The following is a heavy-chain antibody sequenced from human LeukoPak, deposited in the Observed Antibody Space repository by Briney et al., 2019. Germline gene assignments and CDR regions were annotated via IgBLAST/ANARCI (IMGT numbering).Heavy chain of an antibody. CDR3: ARSRGSPHWYFVL. D-gene: IGHD3-10*01. Sequence: SETLSLSCTVSGVSINSHTFYWGCVRQPPGRALESVVTVFDDGTTYFNPSFDSLPTMFVDTLKTQFSQILTRMTAAPTSANYCARSRGSPHWYFVLWG. V-gene: IGHV4-39*01. CDR1: GVSINSHTFY. J-gene: IGHJ2*01. CDR2: VFDDGTT.